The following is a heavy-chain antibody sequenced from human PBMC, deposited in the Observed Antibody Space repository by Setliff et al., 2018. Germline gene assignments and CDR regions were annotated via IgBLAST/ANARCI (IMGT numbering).Heavy chain of an antibody. CDR2: IKSKTGGGTT. J-gene: IGHJ6*02. CDR3: ITLSTIPLGV. V-gene: IGHV3-15*01. D-gene: IGHD2-2*01. CDR1: GFTFTNAW. Sequence: GGSLRLSCAASGFTFTNAWMSWVRQAPGKGLEWVGRIKSKTGGGTTDYAAPVKGRFTISRDDSKNTLYLQMNSLKTEDTAVYYCITLSTIPLGVWGQGTTVTV.